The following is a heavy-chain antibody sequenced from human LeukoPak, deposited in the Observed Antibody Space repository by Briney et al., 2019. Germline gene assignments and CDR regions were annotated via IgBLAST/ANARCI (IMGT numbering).Heavy chain of an antibody. D-gene: IGHD3-3*01. CDR2: INPNSGGT. J-gene: IGHJ5*02. CDR3: ARDGDPLTIFGVVKKYNWFDP. V-gene: IGHV1-2*02. Sequence: ASVKVSCKASGYTFTGYYMHWVRQAPGQGLEWMGWINPNSGGTNYAQKFQGRVTMTRDMSTSTVYMELSSLRSEDTAVYYCARDGDPLTIFGVVKKYNWFDPWGQGTLVTVSS. CDR1: GYTFTGYY.